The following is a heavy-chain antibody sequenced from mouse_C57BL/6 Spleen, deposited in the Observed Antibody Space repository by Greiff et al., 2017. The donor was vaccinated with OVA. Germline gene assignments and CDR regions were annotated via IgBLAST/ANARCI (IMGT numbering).Heavy chain of an antibody. CDR2: IYPGSGST. D-gene: IGHD4-1*01. J-gene: IGHJ3*01. CDR1: GYTFTSYW. Sequence: VKLKQPGAELVKPGASVKMSCKASGYTFTSYWITWVKQRPGQGLEWIGDIYPGSGSTNYNEKFKSKATLTVDTSSSTAYMQLSSLTSEDSAVYYCARWGTGRDFAYWGQGTLVTVSA. CDR3: ARWGTGRDFAY. V-gene: IGHV1-55*01.